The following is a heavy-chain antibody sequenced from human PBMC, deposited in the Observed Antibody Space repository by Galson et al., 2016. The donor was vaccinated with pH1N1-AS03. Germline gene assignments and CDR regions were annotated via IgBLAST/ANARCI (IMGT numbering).Heavy chain of an antibody. CDR3: AREKLGLRSSQWSYAFDV. CDR1: GGSVSSGSYY. CDR2: IYYSGST. V-gene: IGHV4-61*01. D-gene: IGHD3-22*01. Sequence: SETLSLTCTVSGGSVSSGSYYWNWIRQPPGKGLEWIGYIYYSGSTNYNPSLKSRVTISVDTSKNQFSLKLSSVTAADTAVYYCAREKLGLRSSQWSYAFDVWGQGARVTVSS. J-gene: IGHJ3*01.